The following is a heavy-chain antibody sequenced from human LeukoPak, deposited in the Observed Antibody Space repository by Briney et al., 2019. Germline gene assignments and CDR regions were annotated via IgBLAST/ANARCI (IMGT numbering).Heavy chain of an antibody. D-gene: IGHD6-13*01. CDR3: ARAAAGLEYFQH. J-gene: IGHJ1*01. CDR1: GFTFSSYS. Sequence: PGGSLRLSCAASGFTFSSYSMNWVRQAPGKGLEWVSSISSSSSYIYYADSVKGRFTIPRDNAKNSLYLQMNSLRAEDTAVYYCARAAAGLEYFQHWGQGTLVTVSS. V-gene: IGHV3-21*01. CDR2: ISSSSSYI.